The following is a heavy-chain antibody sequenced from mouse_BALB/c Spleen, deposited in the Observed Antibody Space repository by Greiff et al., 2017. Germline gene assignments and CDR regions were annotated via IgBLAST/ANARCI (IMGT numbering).Heavy chain of an antibody. V-gene: IGHV1S29*02. D-gene: IGHD2-4*01. Sequence: EVQLQQSGPELVKPGASVKISCKASGYTFTDYNMHWVKQSHGKSLEWIGYIYPYNGGTGYNQKFKSKATLTVDNSSSTAYMELRSLTSEDSAVYYCARSEYDYEFAYWGQGTLVTVSA. CDR2: IYPYNGGT. J-gene: IGHJ3*01. CDR3: ARSEYDYEFAY. CDR1: GYTFTDYN.